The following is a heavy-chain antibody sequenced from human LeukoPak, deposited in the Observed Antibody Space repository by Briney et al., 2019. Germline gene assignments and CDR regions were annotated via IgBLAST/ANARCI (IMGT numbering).Heavy chain of an antibody. D-gene: IGHD6-13*01. CDR3: ARDQSSSWSGDCYYGMDV. J-gene: IGHJ6*02. V-gene: IGHV4-59*01. CDR2: IYYSGRS. Sequence: SETLSLTCNVSGGSISSYSWTWIRQPPGKGLEWIGPIYYSGRSNYNPSLTSRVTTSLDTSRNQFSLRLRSVTAADSAVYYCARDQSSSWSGDCYYGMDVWGQGTTVTVSS. CDR1: GGSISSYS.